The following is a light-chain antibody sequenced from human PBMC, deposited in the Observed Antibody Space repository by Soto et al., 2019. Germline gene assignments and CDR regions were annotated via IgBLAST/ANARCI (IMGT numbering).Light chain of an antibody. J-gene: IGLJ1*01. CDR2: EVS. Sequence: QSVLTQPPSASGSPGQSVTISCTGTISDVGGYNYVSWYQQHPGKAPKLMIYEVSKRPSGVPDRFSGSKSGNTASLTVSGLQAEDEADYYCSSYAGSNNFVFGTGNKVTVL. CDR3: SSYAGSNNFV. V-gene: IGLV2-8*01. CDR1: ISDVGGYNY.